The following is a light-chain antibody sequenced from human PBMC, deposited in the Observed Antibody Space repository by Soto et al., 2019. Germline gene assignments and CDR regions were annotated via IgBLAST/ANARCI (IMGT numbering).Light chain of an antibody. Sequence: NFMLTQPHSVSESPGKTVTISXXXXXXXXASNYVQWYQQRPGSAPTTVIYEDNQRPSGVPDRFSGSIDSSSNSASLTISGLKTEDEADYYCQSYDSSINWVFGGGTKLTVL. CDR3: QSYDSSINWV. CDR1: XXXXASNY. CDR2: EDN. J-gene: IGLJ3*02. V-gene: IGLV6-57*03.